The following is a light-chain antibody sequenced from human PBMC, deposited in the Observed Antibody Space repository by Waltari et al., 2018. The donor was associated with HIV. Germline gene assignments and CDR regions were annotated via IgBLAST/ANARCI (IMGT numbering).Light chain of an antibody. J-gene: IGLJ3*02. CDR3: SSYAGNNNWV. CDR1: SSDVGVSTS. CDR2: ELN. V-gene: IGLV2-8*01. Sequence: QSALTQPPSASGSLVQSVTISSTGTSSDVGVSTSLSWYQQHPGKAPTVSLPELNNRPSGVPDRFSGAKSGNTASLTVSGLQAEDEADYYCSSYAGNNNWVFGGGTKLTVL.